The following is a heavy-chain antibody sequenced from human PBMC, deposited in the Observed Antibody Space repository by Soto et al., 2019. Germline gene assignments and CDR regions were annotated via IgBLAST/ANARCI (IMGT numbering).Heavy chain of an antibody. V-gene: IGHV3-64D*06. J-gene: IGHJ4*02. CDR3: VKDRGVYSSPEYYFDY. CDR2: ISSNGGST. Sequence: LRLSCSASGFTFSSYAMHWVRQAPGKGLEYVSAISSNGGSTYYADSVKGRFTISRDNSRNTLYLQMSSLRAEDTAVYYCVKDRGVYSSPEYYFDYWGQGTLVTVSS. D-gene: IGHD6-13*01. CDR1: GFTFSSYA.